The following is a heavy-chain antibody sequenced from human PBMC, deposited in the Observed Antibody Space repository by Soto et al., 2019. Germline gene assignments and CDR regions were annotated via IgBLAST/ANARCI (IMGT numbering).Heavy chain of an antibody. J-gene: IGHJ4*02. V-gene: IGHV4-38-2*01. Sequence: SETLSLTCAVSSFSISSGYYWGWVRQPPGKGLEWIGSIYHSGTTNYSPSLKSRVTISIDTSKNQFSLTLRSVTAADAAVYYCARAFTSMGLFDYWGPGTLVTVSS. CDR2: IYHSGTT. D-gene: IGHD5-18*01. CDR3: ARAFTSMGLFDY. CDR1: SFSISSGYY.